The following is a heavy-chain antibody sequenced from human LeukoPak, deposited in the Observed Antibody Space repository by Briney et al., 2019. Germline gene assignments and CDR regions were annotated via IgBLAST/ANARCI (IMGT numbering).Heavy chain of an antibody. D-gene: IGHD2-15*01. CDR2: INGNGDRT. CDR3: TRKGVSGSSLRQFFDY. V-gene: IGHV3-20*04. J-gene: IGHJ4*02. CDR1: GFSFDDYG. Sequence: GGSLRLSCAASGFSFDDYGMSWVRQVPGKGLEWVTGINGNGDRTSYVDSVKGRFTISRDNAKNSLHLQMNSLRVEDTAFYYCTRKGVSGSSLRQFFDYWGQGTLVAVTS.